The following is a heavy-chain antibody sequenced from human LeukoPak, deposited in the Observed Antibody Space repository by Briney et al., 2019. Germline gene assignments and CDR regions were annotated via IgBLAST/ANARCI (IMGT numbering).Heavy chain of an antibody. V-gene: IGHV3-30*02. D-gene: IGHD2-2*03. CDR2: IRYDGSNK. CDR3: ANMDGYCSSTSCKGDAFDI. J-gene: IGHJ3*02. CDR1: GFTFSSYW. Sequence: PGGSLRLSCAASGFTFSSYWMHWVRQAPGKGLEWVAFIRYDGSNKYYADSVKGRFTISRDNSKNTLYLQMNSLRAEDTAVYYCANMDGYCSSTSCKGDAFDIWGQGTMVTVSS.